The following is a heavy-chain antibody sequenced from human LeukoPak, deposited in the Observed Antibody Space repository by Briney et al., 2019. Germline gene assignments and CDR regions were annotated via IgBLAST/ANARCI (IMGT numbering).Heavy chain of an antibody. Sequence: RTGGSLRLSCAASGFTFSDYYMSWIRQAPGKGLEWVSYISSRGDTIYYTDSVKGRFTISRDNAKNTLYLQMNSLRAEDTAVYYCARDFDRYYMDVWGKGTTVTVSS. CDR1: GFTFSDYY. CDR3: ARDFDRYYMDV. V-gene: IGHV3-11*04. CDR2: ISSRGDTI. J-gene: IGHJ6*03.